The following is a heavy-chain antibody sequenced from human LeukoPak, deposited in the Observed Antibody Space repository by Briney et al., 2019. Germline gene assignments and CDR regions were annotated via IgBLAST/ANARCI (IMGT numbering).Heavy chain of an antibody. Sequence: ASVKVSCKASGYTFTSYGISWVRQATGQGLEWMGWMNPNSGNTGYAQKFQGRVTMTRNTSISTAYMELSSLRSEDTAVYYCAREGISGYDYYYYYYMDVWGKGTTVTISS. CDR2: MNPNSGNT. V-gene: IGHV1-8*02. CDR3: AREGISGYDYYYYYYMDV. CDR1: GYTFTSYG. D-gene: IGHD5-12*01. J-gene: IGHJ6*03.